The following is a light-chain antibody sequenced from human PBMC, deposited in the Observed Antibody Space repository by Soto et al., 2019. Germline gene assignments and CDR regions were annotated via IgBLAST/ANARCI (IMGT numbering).Light chain of an antibody. CDR2: CAS. V-gene: IGKV4-1*01. CDR1: QSILYSSDNKNY. CDR3: QQYYNTPYT. Sequence: DIVMTQSPDSLAVSLGERATINCKSSQSILYSSDNKNYLLWYQQKPGQPPKLLMYCASTRESGVPDRFSGSGSGTDFTLTISSLQAEDVAVYYCQQYYNTPYTFGQGTKLEIK. J-gene: IGKJ2*01.